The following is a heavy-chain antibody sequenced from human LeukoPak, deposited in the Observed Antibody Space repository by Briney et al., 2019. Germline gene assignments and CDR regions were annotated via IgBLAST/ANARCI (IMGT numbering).Heavy chain of an antibody. Sequence: ASVKVSCKASGYTFTGYYMHWVRQAPGQGLEWMGWINPNSGGTNYAQKFQGRVTMTRDTSISTAYMELSRLRSDDTAVYYCARSWAGYCSGGSCYSLDYWGQGTLVTVSS. CDR2: INPNSGGT. J-gene: IGHJ4*02. V-gene: IGHV1-2*02. CDR3: ARSWAGYCSGGSCYSLDY. D-gene: IGHD2-15*01. CDR1: GYTFTGYY.